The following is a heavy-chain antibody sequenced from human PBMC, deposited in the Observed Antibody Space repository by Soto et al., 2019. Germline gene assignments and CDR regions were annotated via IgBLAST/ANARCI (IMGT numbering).Heavy chain of an antibody. Sequence: EVQLLESGGGLVQPGGSLRLSCAASGFTFSTYAMTWVRQAPGKGLEWVSSVTNSGSNTYHGDSVKGRFTISRDNSKNMLFLQMNSLRAEDTAIYYCAKDLAATATGDSFDIWGQGTMVTVSS. CDR1: GFTFSTYA. V-gene: IGHV3-23*01. D-gene: IGHD1-1*01. CDR3: AKDLAATATGDSFDI. CDR2: VTNSGSNT. J-gene: IGHJ3*02.